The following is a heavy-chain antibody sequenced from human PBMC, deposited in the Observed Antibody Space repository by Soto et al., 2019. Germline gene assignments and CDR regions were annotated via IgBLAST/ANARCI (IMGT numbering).Heavy chain of an antibody. CDR1: GGAFSSYA. D-gene: IGHD3-10*01. V-gene: IGHV1-69*13. Sequence: ASVKVSCKASGGAFSSYAISWVRQAPGQGLEWMGGIIPIFGTANYAQKFQGRVTITADESTSTAYMELSSLRSEDTAVYYCARCLYGSGPNWFDPWGQGTLVTVSS. CDR2: IIPIFGTA. J-gene: IGHJ5*02. CDR3: ARCLYGSGPNWFDP.